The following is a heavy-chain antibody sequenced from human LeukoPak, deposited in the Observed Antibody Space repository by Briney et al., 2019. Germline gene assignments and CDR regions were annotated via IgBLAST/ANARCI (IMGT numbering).Heavy chain of an antibody. J-gene: IGHJ3*02. D-gene: IGHD2-2*01. V-gene: IGHV4-59*01. CDR3: ARFCSSTSCYVGNDAFDI. CDR1: GGSMSSNL. CDR2: ISYSGST. Sequence: SETLSLTCSVSGGSMSSNLWSWIRQPPGKGLEWIGYISYSGSTNYNPSLKSRVTISVDTSKNQFSLKLSSVTAADSAVYYCARFCSSTSCYVGNDAFDIWGQGTMVTVSS.